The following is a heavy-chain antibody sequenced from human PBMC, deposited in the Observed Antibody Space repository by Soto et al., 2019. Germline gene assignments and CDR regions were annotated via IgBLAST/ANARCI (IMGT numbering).Heavy chain of an antibody. CDR1: GFTFGDYA. CDR3: TRDRYTYDSSGYYYTYYYYGMDV. V-gene: IGHV3-49*04. CDR2: IRSKAYGGTT. J-gene: IGHJ6*02. D-gene: IGHD3-22*01. Sequence: QSGGSLRLSCTASGFTFGDYAMSWVRQAPGKGLEWVGFIRSKAYGGTTEYAASVKGRFTISRDDSKSIAYLQMNSLKTEDTAVYYCTRDRYTYDSSGYYYTYYYYGMDVWRQGTTVTVSS.